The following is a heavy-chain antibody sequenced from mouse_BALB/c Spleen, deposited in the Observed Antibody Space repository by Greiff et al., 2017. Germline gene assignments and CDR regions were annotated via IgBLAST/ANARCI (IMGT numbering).Heavy chain of an antibody. CDR2: ILPGSGST. D-gene: IGHD2-10*02. CDR1: GYTFSSYW. Sequence: QVQLQQSGAELMKPGASVKISCKATGYTFSSYWIEWVKQRPGHGLEWIGEILPGSGSTNYNEKFKGKATFTADTSSNTAYMQLSSLTSEDSAVYYCARPSMVTTYYFDYWGQGTTLTVSS. CDR3: ARPSMVTTYYFDY. J-gene: IGHJ2*01. V-gene: IGHV1-9*01.